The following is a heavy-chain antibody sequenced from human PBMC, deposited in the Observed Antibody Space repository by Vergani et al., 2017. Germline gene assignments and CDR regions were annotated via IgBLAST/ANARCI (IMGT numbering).Heavy chain of an antibody. CDR3: ARGGDSGYDLGVNFDY. CDR1: GGSISSGGYY. Sequence: QVQLQQWGPGLVKPSQTLSLTCTVSGGSISSGGYYWSWIRQHPGKGLEWIGYIYYSGSTYYNPSLKSRVTISVDTSKNQFSLKLSSVTAADTAVYYCARGGDSGYDLGVNFDYWGQGTLVTVSS. J-gene: IGHJ4*02. V-gene: IGHV4-31*03. D-gene: IGHD5-12*01. CDR2: IYYSGST.